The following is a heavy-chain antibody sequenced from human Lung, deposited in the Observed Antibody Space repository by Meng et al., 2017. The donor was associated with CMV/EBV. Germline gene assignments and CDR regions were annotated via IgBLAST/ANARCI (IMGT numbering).Heavy chain of an antibody. V-gene: IGHV3-48*03. D-gene: IGHD3-3*01. Sequence: GGSLRLXCAASGFTFSTYEMNWVRQAPGKGLEWVSYISSSGGTIYYADSVKGRFTISRDNAKSSLYLQMNSLRAEDTAFYYCARDDFLSGSPTFDFLGQGXLVTVSS. CDR2: ISSSGGTI. CDR1: GFTFSTYE. CDR3: ARDDFLSGSPTFDF. J-gene: IGHJ4*02.